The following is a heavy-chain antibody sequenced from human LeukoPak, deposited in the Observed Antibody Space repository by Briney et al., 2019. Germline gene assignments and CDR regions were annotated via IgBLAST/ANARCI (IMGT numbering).Heavy chain of an antibody. D-gene: IGHD6-19*01. V-gene: IGHV3-30*18. CDR3: AKDEKQWLIDAFDI. CDR2: ISYDGSNK. J-gene: IGHJ3*02. Sequence: GGSLRLSCAASGFTFSSYGMHWVRQAPGKGLEWVAVISYDGSNKYCADSVKGRFTISRDNSKNTLYLQMNSLRAEDTAVYYCAKDEKQWLIDAFDIWGQGTMVTVSS. CDR1: GFTFSSYG.